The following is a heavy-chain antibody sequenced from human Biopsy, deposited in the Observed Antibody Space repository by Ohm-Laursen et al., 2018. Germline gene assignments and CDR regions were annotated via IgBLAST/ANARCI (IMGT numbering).Heavy chain of an antibody. J-gene: IGHJ6*02. Sequence: GTLSLTCAVYGGSFNGYFWSWIRQPPGKGLEWIGDITQSGSTNYSPSLKSRVTISVDTAKKQFSLSLSSVTAADTAVYYCARVPLPGIGAAYQGRFLYGMDVWGQGTTVSVSS. CDR2: ITQSGST. V-gene: IGHV4-34*01. CDR3: ARVPLPGIGAAYQGRFLYGMDV. D-gene: IGHD6-13*01. CDR1: GGSFNGYF.